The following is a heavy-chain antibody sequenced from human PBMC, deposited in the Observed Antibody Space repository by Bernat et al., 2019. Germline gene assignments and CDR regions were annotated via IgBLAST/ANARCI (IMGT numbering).Heavy chain of an antibody. CDR1: GFTFSSYA. CDR3: ASNGGCSSTSCFWAFDI. Sequence: QVQLVESGGGVVQPGRSLRLSCAASGFTFSSYAMHWVRQAPGKGLEWVAVISYDGSNKYYADSVKGRFTISRDNSKNTLYLQMNSLRAEDTAVYYCASNGGCSSTSCFWAFDIWGQGTMVTVSS. CDR2: ISYDGSNK. V-gene: IGHV3-30-3*01. J-gene: IGHJ3*02. D-gene: IGHD2-2*01.